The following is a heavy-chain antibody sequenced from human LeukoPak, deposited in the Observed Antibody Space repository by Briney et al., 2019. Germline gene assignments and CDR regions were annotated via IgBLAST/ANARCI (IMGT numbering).Heavy chain of an antibody. D-gene: IGHD4-23*01. CDR1: AFLFSTYW. V-gene: IGHV3-74*01. J-gene: IGHJ4*02. Sequence: GGSLRLPPAASAFLFSTYWVHRARQAPGKGLVWVSRINPDGSRTDYAVSVKGRFTISSDNAKNTLYLQMNSLRAEDKAVYFRARDLRGNRYYWGPGTLVTVSS. CDR2: INPDGSRT. CDR3: ARDLRGNRYY.